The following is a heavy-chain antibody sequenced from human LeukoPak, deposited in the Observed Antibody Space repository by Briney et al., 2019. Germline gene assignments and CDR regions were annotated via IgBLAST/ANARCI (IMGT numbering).Heavy chain of an antibody. V-gene: IGHV3-9*03. D-gene: IGHD3-22*01. CDR1: GFTFDDYA. Sequence: PVRSLRLSCAASGFTFDDYAMHWVRQAPGKGLEWVSGISWNSGSIGYADSVKGRFTISRDNAKNSLYLQMNSLRAEDMALYYCAKGLLGSSGYYPAAFDIWGQGTMVTVSS. J-gene: IGHJ3*02. CDR3: AKGLLGSSGYYPAAFDI. CDR2: ISWNSGSI.